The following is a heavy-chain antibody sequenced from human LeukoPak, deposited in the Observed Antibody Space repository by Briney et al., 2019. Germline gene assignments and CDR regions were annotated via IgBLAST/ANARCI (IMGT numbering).Heavy chain of an antibody. V-gene: IGHV3-21*01. Sequence: GGSLRLSCAASGFTFSNAWMTWVRQAPGKGLEWVSSISSSSSYIYYADSVKGRFTISRDNAKNSLYLQMNSLRVEDTALYYCARVRSVGGNPHAFNIWDQGTMVTVSS. CDR3: ARVRSVGGNPHAFNI. CDR2: ISSSSSYI. J-gene: IGHJ3*02. CDR1: GFTFSNAW. D-gene: IGHD4-23*01.